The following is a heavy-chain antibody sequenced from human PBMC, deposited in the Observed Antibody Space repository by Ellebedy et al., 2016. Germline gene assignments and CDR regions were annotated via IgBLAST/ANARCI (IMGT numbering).Heavy chain of an antibody. CDR1: GYTFTNYG. J-gene: IGHJ4*02. CDR3: ARDSGRASHFRTCGDY. Sequence: ASVKVSCKASGYTFTNYGINWVRQAPGQGLEWMGWIRTYNYNINYAQNLQGRVTMTTDTSTGTVYMELRSLISDDTAVYYCARDSGRASHFRTCGDYWGQGTLVTVSS. CDR2: IRTYNYNI. D-gene: IGHD1-14*01. V-gene: IGHV1-18*01.